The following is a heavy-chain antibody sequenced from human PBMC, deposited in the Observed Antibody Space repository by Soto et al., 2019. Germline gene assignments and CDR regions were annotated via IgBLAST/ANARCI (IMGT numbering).Heavy chain of an antibody. Sequence: PSETLSLTCIVSGGSITRRSSYWAWIRQPPGKGLEWVATFYDGSTYHNPSLRSRITIAVDTSKNQFSLKLNSVAAADTAFYYCATTRGLAVGGSFDYWGQGMLVTVSS. D-gene: IGHD2-15*01. CDR2: FYDGST. V-gene: IGHV4-39*01. CDR3: ATTRGLAVGGSFDY. CDR1: GGSITRRSSY. J-gene: IGHJ4*02.